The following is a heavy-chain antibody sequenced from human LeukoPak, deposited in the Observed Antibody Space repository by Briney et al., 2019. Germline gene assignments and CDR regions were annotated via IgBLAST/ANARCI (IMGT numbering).Heavy chain of an antibody. CDR2: ISSSSSYI. J-gene: IGHJ4*02. Sequence: PGGSLRLSCAASGFTFSSYAMNSVRQAPGKGLEWVSSISSSSSYIYYADSVKGRFTISRDNAKNSLYLQMNSLRAEDTAIYYCATYRQVLLPFESWGQGTLVTVSS. CDR3: ATYRQVLLPFES. V-gene: IGHV3-21*04. CDR1: GFTFSSYA. D-gene: IGHD2-8*02.